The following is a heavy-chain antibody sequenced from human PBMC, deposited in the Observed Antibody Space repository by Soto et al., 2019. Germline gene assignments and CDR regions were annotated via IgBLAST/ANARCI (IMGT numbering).Heavy chain of an antibody. CDR3: ARDLRWLRTERFDF. CDR2: ISYDGSNQ. J-gene: IGHJ4*02. CDR1: GFLFSSYA. Sequence: QVQLVEAGGGVVQPGRSLRLSCAASGFLFSSYAFHWVRQAPGKGLEWVAVISYDGSNQYDADSVKGRFTMSRDNSKNTLYLQMTRLRDEDTAVYYCARDLRWLRTERFDFWGQRALVTVSS. V-gene: IGHV3-30-3*01. D-gene: IGHD5-12*01.